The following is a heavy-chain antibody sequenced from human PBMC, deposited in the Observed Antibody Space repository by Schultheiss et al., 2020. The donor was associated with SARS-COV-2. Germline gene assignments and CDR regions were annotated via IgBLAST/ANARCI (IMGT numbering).Heavy chain of an antibody. CDR1: GFTFSSYG. CDR2: IKCDGSEK. J-gene: IGHJ2*01. CDR3: ARARRGVERQQLAYWYFDL. Sequence: GGSLRLSCAASGFTFSSYGMHWVRQAPGKGLEWVADIKCDGSEKYYVDSVKGRFTISRDNAKNSLYLQMNSLRAEDTAVYYCARARRGVERQQLAYWYFDLWGRGTLVTAPQ. D-gene: IGHD6-13*01. V-gene: IGHV3-7*01.